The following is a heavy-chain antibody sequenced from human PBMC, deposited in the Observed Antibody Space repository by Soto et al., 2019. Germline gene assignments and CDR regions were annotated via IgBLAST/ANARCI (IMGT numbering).Heavy chain of an antibody. CDR3: ARRLSVSPSHY. Sequence: EVQLLESGGGLVQPGGSLRLSCAASGFTFSSYAMRWVRQAPGKGLEWVSAISGSGGSTYYASSVKGRFTISRDNSKNTLYLQTTSLRAQATAVYYCARRLSVSPSHYWGQGTLVTFSS. CDR2: ISGSGGST. D-gene: IGHD6-19*01. V-gene: IGHV3-23*01. CDR1: GFTFSSYA. J-gene: IGHJ4*02.